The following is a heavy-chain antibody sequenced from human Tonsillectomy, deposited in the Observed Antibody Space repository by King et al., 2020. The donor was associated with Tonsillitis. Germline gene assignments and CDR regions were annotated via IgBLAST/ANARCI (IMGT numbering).Heavy chain of an antibody. CDR2: IKSKTDGGTT. CDR3: TTDPVSRYYGSGSLAIDY. Sequence: VQLVESGGGLVKPGGSLRLSCAASGFTFSNAWMSWVRQAPGKGLEWVGRIKSKTDGGTTDYAAPVKGRFTISRDDSKNTLYLQMNSLKTEDTAVYYCTTDPVSRYYGSGSLAIDYWGQGTLVTVSS. J-gene: IGHJ4*02. CDR1: GFTFSNAW. D-gene: IGHD3-10*01. V-gene: IGHV3-15*01.